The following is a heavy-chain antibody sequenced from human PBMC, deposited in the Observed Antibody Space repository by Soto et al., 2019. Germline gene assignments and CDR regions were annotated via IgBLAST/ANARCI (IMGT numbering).Heavy chain of an antibody. D-gene: IGHD7-27*01. CDR1: GGSISGYY. CDR2: IYYSGST. J-gene: IGHJ6*02. CDR3: ASGWGNYGMDV. V-gene: IGHV4-59*01. Sequence: SETLSLTCTVSGGSISGYYWSWIRQPPGKGLEWIGYIYYSGSTNYNPSLKSRVTISVDTSKNQFSLKLSSVTAADTAVYYCASGWGNYGMDVWGQGTTVTVS.